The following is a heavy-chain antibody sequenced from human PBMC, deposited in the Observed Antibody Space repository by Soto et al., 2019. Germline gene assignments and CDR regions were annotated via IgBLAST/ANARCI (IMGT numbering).Heavy chain of an antibody. CDR3: TRDYDSRPLDY. J-gene: IGHJ4*02. V-gene: IGHV3-49*04. Sequence: QPGGSLRLSCTASAFNFADYAINWVRQVPGKGLEWVGFIRAKAHGGTTDYAASVKGRFTISRDDSKSIAYLQMNSLKIEDTALYCCTRDYDSRPLDYWGQGTRVTVSS. CDR1: AFNFADYA. CDR2: IRAKAHGGTT. D-gene: IGHD3-22*01.